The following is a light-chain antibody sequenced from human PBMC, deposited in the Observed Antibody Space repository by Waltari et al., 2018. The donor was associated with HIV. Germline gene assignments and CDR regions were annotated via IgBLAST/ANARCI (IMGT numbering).Light chain of an antibody. CDR2: EVS. Sequence: QSALTQPASGSGSPGQSITISCTGTSSDVGSYNLFSWYQQPPGKAPKPMIYEVSKRASGVSNRFSGAKCGNTASLTISGLQAEDEADYYCCSYAGSSTVVFGGGTKLTVL. J-gene: IGLJ2*01. CDR3: CSYAGSSTVV. CDR1: SSDVGSYNL. V-gene: IGLV2-23*02.